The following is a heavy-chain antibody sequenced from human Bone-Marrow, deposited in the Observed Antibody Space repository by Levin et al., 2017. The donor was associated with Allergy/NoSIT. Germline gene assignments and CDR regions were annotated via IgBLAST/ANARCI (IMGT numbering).Heavy chain of an antibody. J-gene: IGHJ4*02. V-gene: IGHV3-23*01. CDR2: ISGSGASNT. Sequence: GESLKISCAASGFTFSNYAMSWVRQAPGKGLEWVSHISGSGASNTYYADSVKGRFTISRDNPENTLYLQMNSLRVEDTAVYYCAKSDCGGDGHLLDDWGQGTLVTVSS. CDR3: AKSDCGGDGHLLDD. CDR1: GFTFSNYA. D-gene: IGHD2-21*02.